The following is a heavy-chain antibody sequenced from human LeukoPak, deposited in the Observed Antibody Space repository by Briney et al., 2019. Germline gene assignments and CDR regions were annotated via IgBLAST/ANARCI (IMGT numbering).Heavy chain of an antibody. CDR2: IYYSGST. D-gene: IGHD4-17*01. Sequence: SETLSLTCTVSGGSISSYYWSWIRQPPGEGLEWIGYIYYSGSTNYNPSLKSRVTISVDTSKNQFSLKLSSVTAADTAVYYCARAGYGDYVPAFDIWGQGTMVTVSS. CDR3: ARAGYGDYVPAFDI. V-gene: IGHV4-59*01. CDR1: GGSISSYY. J-gene: IGHJ3*02.